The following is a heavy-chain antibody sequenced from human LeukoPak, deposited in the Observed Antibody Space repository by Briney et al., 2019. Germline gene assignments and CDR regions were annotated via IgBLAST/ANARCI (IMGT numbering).Heavy chain of an antibody. CDR3: ASRYLGHTARRWYDSSGYYPHPFDY. D-gene: IGHD3-22*01. J-gene: IGHJ4*02. CDR2: IYYSGST. Sequence: PSETLSLTCTVSGGSISSSSYYWGWIRQPPGKGLEWIGSIYYSGSTYYNPSLKSRVTISVDTSKNQFSLKLSSVTAADTAVYYCASRYLGHTARRWYDSSGYYPHPFDYWGQGTLVTVSS. CDR1: GGSISSSSYY. V-gene: IGHV4-39*07.